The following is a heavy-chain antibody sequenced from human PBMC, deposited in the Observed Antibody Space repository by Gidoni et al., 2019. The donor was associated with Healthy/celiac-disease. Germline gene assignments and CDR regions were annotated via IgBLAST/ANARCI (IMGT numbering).Heavy chain of an antibody. V-gene: IGHV4-59*01. CDR2: IYYSGST. CDR1: GGSISSYY. CDR3: ARVPRGSWFDP. J-gene: IGHJ5*02. Sequence: QVQLQESGPGLVKPAETLSLTCTVSGGSISSYYWSWIRQPPGKGLEWIGYIYYSGSTNYNPSLKSRVTISVDTSKNQFSLKLGSVTAADTAVYYCARVPRGSWFDPWGQGTLVTVSS.